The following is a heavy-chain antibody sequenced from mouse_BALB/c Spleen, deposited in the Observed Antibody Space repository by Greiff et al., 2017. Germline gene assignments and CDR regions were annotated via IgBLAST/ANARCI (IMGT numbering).Heavy chain of an antibody. D-gene: IGHD2-4*01. Sequence: EVHLVESGGGLVKPGGSLKLSCAASGFTFSSYAMSWVRQSPEKRLEWVAKISSGGSYTYYPDTVTGRFTISRDNAKNTLYLEMSSLRSEDTAMYYCARYIYYDYDGFAYWGQGTLVTVSA. V-gene: IGHV5-9-4*01. J-gene: IGHJ3*01. CDR3: ARYIYYDYDGFAY. CDR2: ISSGGSYT. CDR1: GFTFSSYA.